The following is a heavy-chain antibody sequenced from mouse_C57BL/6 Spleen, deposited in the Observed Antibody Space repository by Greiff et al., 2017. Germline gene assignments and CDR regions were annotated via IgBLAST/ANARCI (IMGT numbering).Heavy chain of an antibody. CDR3: AREEGGTWGYFDV. Sequence: QVQLQQSGPELVKPGASVKISCKASGYAFSSSWMNWVKQRPGKGLEWIGRIYPGDGDTNYNGKFKGKATLTADKSSSTAYMQLSSLTSEDSAVYFCAREEGGTWGYFDVWGQGTTLTVSS. CDR2: IYPGDGDT. D-gene: IGHD4-1*01. CDR1: GYAFSSSW. V-gene: IGHV1-82*01. J-gene: IGHJ2*01.